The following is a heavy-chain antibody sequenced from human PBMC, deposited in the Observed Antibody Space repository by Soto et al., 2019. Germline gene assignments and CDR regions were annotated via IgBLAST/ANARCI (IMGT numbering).Heavy chain of an antibody. CDR1: GYSISSGYY. D-gene: IGHD2-15*01. CDR3: ARALLVSPSWFDP. J-gene: IGHJ5*02. V-gene: IGHV4-38-2*01. Sequence: LSLTCAVSGYSISSGYYWGWIRQPPGKGLEWIGSIYHSGSTYYNPSLKSRVTISVDTSKNQFSLKLSSVTAADTAVYYCARALLVSPSWFDPWGQGTLVTVSS. CDR2: IYHSGST.